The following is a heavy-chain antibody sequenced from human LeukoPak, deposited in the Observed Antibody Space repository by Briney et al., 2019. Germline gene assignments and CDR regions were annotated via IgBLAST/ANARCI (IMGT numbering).Heavy chain of an antibody. CDR3: ARVEYYYDSSGYSFLNY. CDR1: GYTFTGYY. J-gene: IGHJ4*02. CDR2: INPNSGGT. V-gene: IGHV1-2*02. D-gene: IGHD3-22*01. Sequence: ASVKVSCKASGYTFTGYYMHWVRQAPGQGLEWMGWINPNSGGTNYAQKLQGRVTMTRDTSISTAYMELSRLRSDDTAVYYCARVEYYYDSSGYSFLNYWGQGTLVTVSS.